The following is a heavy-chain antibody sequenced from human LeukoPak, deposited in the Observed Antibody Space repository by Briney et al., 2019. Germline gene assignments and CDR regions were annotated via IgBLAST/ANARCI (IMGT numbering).Heavy chain of an antibody. CDR2: INPNSGAT. J-gene: IGHJ4*02. CDR1: GYTFSGYY. Sequence: VASVKVSCNASGYTFSGYYMHWVRQAPGQGLEWMGWINPNSGATNYAQTPQGRVTMTRDTSISIVYMELSRLRTDDTAVYYFARALRYDDSSGYYAYWGQGTLVTVSS. CDR3: ARALRYDDSSGYYAY. D-gene: IGHD3-22*01. V-gene: IGHV1-2*02.